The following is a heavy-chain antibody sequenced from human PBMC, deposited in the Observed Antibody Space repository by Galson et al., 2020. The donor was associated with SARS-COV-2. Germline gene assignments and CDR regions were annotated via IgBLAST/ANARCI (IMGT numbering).Heavy chain of an antibody. J-gene: IGHJ4*02. CDR1: GFTFSSYS. V-gene: IGHV3-48*04. D-gene: IGHD4-17*01. CDR3: ARDYATDY. Sequence: GESLKISCAASGFTFSSYSMNWVRQAPGKGLEWVSYISSSSSTIYYADSVKGRFTISRDNAKNSLYLQMNSLRAEDTAVYYCARDYATDYWGQGTLVTVSS. CDR2: ISSSSSTI.